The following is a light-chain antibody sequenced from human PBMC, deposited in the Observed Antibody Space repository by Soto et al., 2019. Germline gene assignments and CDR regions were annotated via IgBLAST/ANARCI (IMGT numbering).Light chain of an antibody. CDR2: EVS. CDR3: CSYAGSDTWV. CDR1: SSDIGTFYF. Sequence: QAVVTQPTSMSGSPGQSITISCTGTSSDIGTFYFVSWYQQYPGKVPKLLVYEVSKRPSGVSDRFSGSKSGITASLTISGLQAEDEADYYCCSYAGSDTWVFGGGTKLTVL. J-gene: IGLJ3*02. V-gene: IGLV2-23*02.